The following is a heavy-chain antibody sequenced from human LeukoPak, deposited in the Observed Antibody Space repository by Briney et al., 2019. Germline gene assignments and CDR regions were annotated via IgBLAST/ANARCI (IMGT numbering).Heavy chain of an antibody. J-gene: IGHJ4*02. CDR2: IYSSGST. D-gene: IGHD3-16*02. CDR3: ARVKPDYDYVWGSYRYTVDY. CDR1: GGSISSYY. Sequence: SETLSLTCTVSGGSISSYYWSWIRQPPGKGLEWIGYIYSSGSTNYNPSLKSRITISVDTSKNQFSLKLSSVTAADTAVYYCARVKPDYDYVWGSYRYTVDYWGQGTLVTVSS. V-gene: IGHV4-59*01.